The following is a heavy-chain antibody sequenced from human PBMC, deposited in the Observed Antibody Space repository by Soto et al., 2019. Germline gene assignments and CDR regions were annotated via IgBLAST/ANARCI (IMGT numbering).Heavy chain of an antibody. CDR2: IKYDGKSE. V-gene: IGHV3-33*01. Sequence: GGSMRLSSVASGVRFNNFGMHWVRQAPGKGLEWVAVIKYDGKSEYYADSVKGRFTISRDNAKNSLYLQMNSLRDEDTAVYYCARAAAAGIGYYYYGMDVWGQGTTVTVSS. CDR1: GVRFNNFG. CDR3: ARAAAAGIGYYYYGMDV. D-gene: IGHD6-13*01. J-gene: IGHJ6*02.